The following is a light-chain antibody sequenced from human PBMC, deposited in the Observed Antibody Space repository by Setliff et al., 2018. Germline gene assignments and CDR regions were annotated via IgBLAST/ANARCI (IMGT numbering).Light chain of an antibody. CDR2: GNN. CDR3: CSYGGTNTFPYV. J-gene: IGLJ1*01. V-gene: IGLV1-40*01. CDR1: SSNIGAGYD. Sequence: QSVLTQPPSVSGAPGQRVTISCAGSSSNIGAGYDVHWYQQLPGTAPKLLIYGNNIRPSGVSDRFSGFKSGNTATLTISGLQAEDEADYYCCSYGGTNTFPYVFGTGTKVTVL.